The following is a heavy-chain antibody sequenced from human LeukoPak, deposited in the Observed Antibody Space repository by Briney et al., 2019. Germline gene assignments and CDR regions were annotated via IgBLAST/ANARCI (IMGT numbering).Heavy chain of an antibody. J-gene: IGHJ4*02. CDR1: GFTFSSYA. V-gene: IGHV3-64*01. CDR2: ISSNGGST. D-gene: IGHD2-2*01. CDR3: ARALYCSSTSCYGRLDY. Sequence: GGXLRLSCAASGFTFSSYAMHWVRQAPGKGLEYVSAISSNGGSTYYANSVKGRFTISRDNSKNTLYLQMGSLRAEDMAVYYCARALYCSSTSCYGRLDYWGQGTLVTVSS.